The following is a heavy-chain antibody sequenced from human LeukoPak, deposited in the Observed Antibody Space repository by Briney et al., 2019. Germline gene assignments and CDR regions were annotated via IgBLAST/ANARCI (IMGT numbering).Heavy chain of an antibody. CDR2: ISSSSSYI. D-gene: IGHD5-12*01. CDR3: AGDLRVATQKGDYFDY. V-gene: IGHV3-21*01. CDR1: GFTFSSYS. Sequence: GGSLRLSCAASGFTFSSYSMNWVRQATGKGLEWVASISSSSSYIYYADSVKGRFTISRDNAKNSLYLQMNSLRAEDTAVYYCAGDLRVATQKGDYFDYWGQGTLVTVSS. J-gene: IGHJ4*02.